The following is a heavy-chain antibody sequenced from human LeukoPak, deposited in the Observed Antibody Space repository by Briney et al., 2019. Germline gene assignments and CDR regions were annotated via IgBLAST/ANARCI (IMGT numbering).Heavy chain of an antibody. Sequence: GGSLRLSCEVSGFTFSKYGMHWVRQAPGKGLEWVSYITSSGSVIHYSDSVRGRFTISRDNAKSSLYLQMNSLRAEDTAIYYCARDWASPGPTTIWGQGTLVTVSS. CDR3: ARDWASPGPTTI. V-gene: IGHV3-48*01. J-gene: IGHJ4*02. CDR1: GFTFSKYG. D-gene: IGHD1-26*01. CDR2: ITSSGSVI.